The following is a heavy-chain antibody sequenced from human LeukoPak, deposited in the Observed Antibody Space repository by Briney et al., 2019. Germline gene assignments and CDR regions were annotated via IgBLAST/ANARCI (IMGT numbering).Heavy chain of an antibody. CDR3: ARRGTHYYGSGSPRFDS. CDR1: GGSISSSSYY. J-gene: IGHJ5*01. D-gene: IGHD3-10*01. V-gene: IGHV4-39*07. Sequence: PSETLSLTCTVSGGSISSSSYYWGWIRQPPGKGLEWIGSIYYSGSTYYNPSLKRRVTISVDTSKNQFSLKLSSVTAADTAVYYCARRGTHYYGSGSPRFDSWGQGTLVTVSS. CDR2: IYYSGST.